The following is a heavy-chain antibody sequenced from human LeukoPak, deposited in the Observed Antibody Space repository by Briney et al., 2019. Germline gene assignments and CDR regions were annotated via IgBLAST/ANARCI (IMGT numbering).Heavy chain of an antibody. J-gene: IGHJ4*02. Sequence: SETLSLTCTVSGGSISSGSYYWSWIRQPAGKGLEWIGRIYTSGSTNYNPSLKSRVTISVDTSKNQFSLKLSSVTAADTAVYYCAREYFSPAYYDYVWGSYRPNYFDYWGQGTLVTVSS. D-gene: IGHD3-16*02. V-gene: IGHV4-61*02. CDR1: GGSISSGSYY. CDR2: IYTSGST. CDR3: AREYFSPAYYDYVWGSYRPNYFDY.